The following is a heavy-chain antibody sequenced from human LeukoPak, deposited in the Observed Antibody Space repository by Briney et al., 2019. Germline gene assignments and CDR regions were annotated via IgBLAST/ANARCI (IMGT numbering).Heavy chain of an antibody. CDR2: INHSGST. V-gene: IGHV4-34*01. D-gene: IGHD6-13*01. CDR1: GGSFSGYY. CDR3: ARPGGSIWSNRGRAFDI. J-gene: IGHJ3*02. Sequence: ESSETLSLTCAVYGGSFSGYYWSWIRQPPGKGLEWIGEINHSGSTNYNPSLKSRVTISVDTSKNQFSLKLSSVTAADTAVYYCARPGGSIWSNRGRAFDIWGQGTMVTVSS.